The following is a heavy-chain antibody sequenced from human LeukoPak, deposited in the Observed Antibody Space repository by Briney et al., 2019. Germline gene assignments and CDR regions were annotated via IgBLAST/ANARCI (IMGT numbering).Heavy chain of an antibody. CDR1: GFTLSSYS. CDR2: ISSSSSYI. J-gene: IGHJ6*02. V-gene: IGHV3-21*01. CDR3: ARDRQWLGGMDV. D-gene: IGHD6-19*01. Sequence: GGSLRLSCAASGFTLSSYSMNWVRQAPGKGLEWVSSISSSSSYIYYADSVKGRFTISRDNAKNSLYLQMNSLRAEDTAVYYCARDRQWLGGMDVWGQGTTVTVSS.